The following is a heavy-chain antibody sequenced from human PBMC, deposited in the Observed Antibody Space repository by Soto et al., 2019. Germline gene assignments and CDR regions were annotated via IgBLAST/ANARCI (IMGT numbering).Heavy chain of an antibody. D-gene: IGHD5-12*01. Sequence: ASVEVFCKASGYTFTGYYMHWVRQAPGQGLEWMGGIIPIFGTANYAQKFQGRVTITADESTSTAYMELSSLRSEDTAVYYCASPEMATIPFYYYYGMDVWGQGTTVTVSS. CDR1: GYTFTGYY. J-gene: IGHJ6*02. CDR2: IIPIFGTA. CDR3: ASPEMATIPFYYYYGMDV. V-gene: IGHV1-69*13.